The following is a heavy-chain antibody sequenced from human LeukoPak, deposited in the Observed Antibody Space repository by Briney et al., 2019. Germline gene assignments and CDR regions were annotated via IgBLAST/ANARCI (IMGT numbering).Heavy chain of an antibody. CDR3: AVIVIITHDAFDI. Sequence: GRSLRLSCTASGFTFGSYGMHWVRQAPSKGLEWVAVIWYDGSNKFYADSVKGRFTISRDNSKNTLYLQMNSLRAEDTAVYYCAVIVIITHDAFDIWGQGTMVTVSS. V-gene: IGHV3-33*01. CDR1: GFTFGSYG. J-gene: IGHJ3*02. CDR2: IWYDGSNK. D-gene: IGHD3-22*01.